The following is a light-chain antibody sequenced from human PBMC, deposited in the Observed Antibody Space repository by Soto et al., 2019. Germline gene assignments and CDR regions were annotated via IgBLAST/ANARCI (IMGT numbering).Light chain of an antibody. CDR3: QQYNSYPVYT. J-gene: IGKJ2*01. V-gene: IGKV1-5*01. CDR1: QSISSW. CDR2: DAS. Sequence: DIQMTQSPSTLSASVGDRVTITCRASQSISSWLAWYQQKPGKAPKLLIYDASSLESGVPSRFSGSGSGTECTLTISSLQPDDFAPYYCQQYNSYPVYTFGQGTKLEIK.